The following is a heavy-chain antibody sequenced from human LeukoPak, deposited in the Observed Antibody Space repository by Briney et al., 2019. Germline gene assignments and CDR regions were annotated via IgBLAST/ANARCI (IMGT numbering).Heavy chain of an antibody. V-gene: IGHV4-34*01. Sequence: SETLSLTCAVYGGSSSGYYWSWIRQPPGKGLEWIGEINHSGSTNYNPSLKSRVTISVDTSKNQFSLKLSSVTAADTAVYYCARDFRSPNYYYYMDVWGKGTTVTVSS. CDR2: INHSGST. CDR1: GGSSSGYY. D-gene: IGHD3-3*01. CDR3: ARDFRSPNYYYYMDV. J-gene: IGHJ6*03.